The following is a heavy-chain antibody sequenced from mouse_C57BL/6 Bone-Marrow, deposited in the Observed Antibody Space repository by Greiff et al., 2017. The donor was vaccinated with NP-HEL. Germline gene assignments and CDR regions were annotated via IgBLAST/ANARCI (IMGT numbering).Heavy chain of an antibody. CDR3: TTWGVDAMDY. Sequence: VQLQQSGAELVRPGASVKLSCTASGFNIKDDYMHLVKQRPEPGLEWIGWIDPENGDTEYASKFQGKATITADTSSNTAYLQLSSLTSEDTAVYYCTTWGVDAMDYWGQGTSVTVSS. V-gene: IGHV14-4*01. J-gene: IGHJ4*01. CDR2: IDPENGDT. CDR1: GFNIKDDY.